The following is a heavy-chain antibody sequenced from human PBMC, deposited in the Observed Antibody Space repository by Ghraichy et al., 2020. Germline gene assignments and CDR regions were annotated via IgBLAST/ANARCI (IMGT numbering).Heavy chain of an antibody. D-gene: IGHD6-6*01. CDR2: MNPNSGNT. CDR3: ARGVLAARPRFGY. Sequence: ASVKVSCKASGYTFTSYDINWVRQATGQGLEWMGWMNPNSGNTGYAQKFQGRVTMTRNISISTAYMELSSLRSEDTAVYYCARGVLAARPRFGYWGQGTLVTVSS. V-gene: IGHV1-8*01. J-gene: IGHJ4*02. CDR1: GYTFTSYD.